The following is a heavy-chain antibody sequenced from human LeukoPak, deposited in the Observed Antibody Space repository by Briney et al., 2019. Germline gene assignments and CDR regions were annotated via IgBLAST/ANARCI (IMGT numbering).Heavy chain of an antibody. CDR1: GYSISSGYY. J-gene: IGHJ2*01. Sequence: SETLSLTCAVSGYSISSGYYWGWGRQPPGKGLEWIASIYHSGSTYHNPSLKSRVTISVDTSKNQFSLKLNSVTATDTAVYYCGRHRYYYDTNGYSFDLWGRGTLVTVSS. CDR3: GRHRYYYDTNGYSFDL. D-gene: IGHD3-22*01. CDR2: IYHSGST. V-gene: IGHV4-38-2*01.